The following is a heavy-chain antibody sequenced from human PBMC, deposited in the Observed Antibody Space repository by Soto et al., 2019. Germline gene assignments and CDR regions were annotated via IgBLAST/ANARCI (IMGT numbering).Heavy chain of an antibody. CDR3: ARSEMTYNWND. CDR1: GFTFRGDA. J-gene: IGHJ4*02. D-gene: IGHD1-20*01. V-gene: IGHV3-23*01. CDR2: VSGSGEMT. Sequence: EVQLLESGGDLVQPGGSLRLACVASGFTFRGDAMSWVRQAPGKGLEWVSSVSGSGEMTHYADSVNGRFTISRDNSKNMLYLHMESLRVDDTAVYYCARSEMTYNWNDWGQGTLVTVSS.